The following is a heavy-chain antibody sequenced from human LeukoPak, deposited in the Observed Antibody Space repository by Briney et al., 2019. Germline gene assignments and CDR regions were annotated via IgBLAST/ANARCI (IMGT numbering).Heavy chain of an antibody. V-gene: IGHV1-18*01. Sequence: ASVKVSCKASGYTFTGYGISWVRQAPGQGLEWMGWISAYNGNTNYAQKLQGRVTMTTDTSTSTAYMELRSLRSDDTAVYYCARLGYCSGGSCPRIFQHWGQGTLVTVSS. CDR1: GYTFTGYG. D-gene: IGHD2-15*01. J-gene: IGHJ1*01. CDR3: ARLGYCSGGSCPRIFQH. CDR2: ISAYNGNT.